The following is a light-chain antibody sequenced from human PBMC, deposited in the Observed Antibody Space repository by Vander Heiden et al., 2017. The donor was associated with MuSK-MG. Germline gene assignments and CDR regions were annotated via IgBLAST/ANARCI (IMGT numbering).Light chain of an antibody. CDR1: QDISNY. V-gene: IGKV1-33*01. CDR2: DAS. J-gene: IGKJ4*01. CDR3: QQDDNLPLT. Sequence: IQMSQSPSSLSSSVGDRVTLTCQASQDISNYLNWYQQKPGKAPKLLIYDASNLETGVPSRFSGSGSGTDFTFTISSPQPEDLATYYCQQDDNLPLTFGGGTKVEIK.